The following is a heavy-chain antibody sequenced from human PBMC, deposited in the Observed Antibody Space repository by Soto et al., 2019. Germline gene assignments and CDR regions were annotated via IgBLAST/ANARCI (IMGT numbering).Heavy chain of an antibody. CDR2: ISYDGSNK. CDR3: AKGGSVSGNYYYYYGMDV. Sequence: SLRLSCAASGFTFSSYGMHWVRQAPGKGLEWVAVISYDGSNKYYADSVKGRFTISRDNSKNTLYLQMNSLRAEDTAVYYCAKGGSVSGNYYYYYGMDVWGQGTTVTVSS. J-gene: IGHJ6*02. V-gene: IGHV3-30*18. CDR1: GFTFSSYG. D-gene: IGHD3-16*01.